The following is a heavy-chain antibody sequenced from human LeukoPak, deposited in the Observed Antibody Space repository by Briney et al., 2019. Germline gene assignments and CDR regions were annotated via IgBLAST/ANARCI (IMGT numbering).Heavy chain of an antibody. CDR3: ARDRVTLPLGY. J-gene: IGHJ4*02. CDR1: GFTFSSYA. CDR2: ISGSGGST. Sequence: PGGSLRLSCAASGFTFSSYAMSWVRQAPGQGLEWVSAISGSGGSTYYADSVKGRFTISRDNAKNSLYLQMNSLRAEDTAVYYCARDRVTLPLGYWGQGTLVTVSS. V-gene: IGHV3-23*01. D-gene: IGHD4-23*01.